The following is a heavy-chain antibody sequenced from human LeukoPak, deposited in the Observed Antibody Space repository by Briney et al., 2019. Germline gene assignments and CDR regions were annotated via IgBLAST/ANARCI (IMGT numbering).Heavy chain of an antibody. CDR3: ARGTQYGDYSDAFDI. CDR1: GYTFSSYA. CDR2: IIPIFGTA. D-gene: IGHD4-17*01. J-gene: IGHJ3*02. Sequence: SVKVSCKASGYTFSSYAISWVRQAPGQGLEWMGGIIPIFGTANYAQKFQGRVTITADESTSTAYMELSSLRSEDTAVYYCARGTQYGDYSDAFDIWGQGTMVTASS. V-gene: IGHV1-69*13.